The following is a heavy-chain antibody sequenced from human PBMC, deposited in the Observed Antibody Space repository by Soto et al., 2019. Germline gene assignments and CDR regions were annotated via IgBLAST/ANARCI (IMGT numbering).Heavy chain of an antibody. CDR3: ARGDFYYYYYGMDV. Sequence: ASVKVSCKASGYTFTSYDINWVRQATGQGLEWMGWMNPNSGNTGYAQKFQGRVTMTRNTSISTAYMELSSLRSEDTAVYYCARGDFYYYYYGMDVWGQGTTVTVYS. CDR2: MNPNSGNT. J-gene: IGHJ6*02. V-gene: IGHV1-8*01. CDR1: GYTFTSYD.